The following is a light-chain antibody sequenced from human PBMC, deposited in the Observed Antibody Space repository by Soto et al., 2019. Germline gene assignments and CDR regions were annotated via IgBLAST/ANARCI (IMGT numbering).Light chain of an antibody. J-gene: IGLJ2*01. CDR1: SGSIGSTY. Sequence: NFMLTQPHSVSESPGQTVTISCTRSSGSIGSTYVQWYQQRPGSVPTTVIYEDNQRPSGVPDRFSGSIDSSSNSAFLTISGLETEDEADYYCQAFDSSNMAFGGGTKVTVL. CDR2: EDN. V-gene: IGLV6-57*04. CDR3: QAFDSSNMA.